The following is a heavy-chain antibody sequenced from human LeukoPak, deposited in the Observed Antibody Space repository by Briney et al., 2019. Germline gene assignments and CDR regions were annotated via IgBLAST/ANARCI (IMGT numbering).Heavy chain of an antibody. CDR3: AKGAYCSGGRCYLGDLDY. CDR1: GFTFSTHA. Sequence: GGSQRLSCAASGFTFSTHAINWVRQAPGKGLEWISVISGSGSSTFYADSVKGRFTISRDNSKNTLYLQMNSLRAEDTAVYYCAKGAYCSGGRCYLGDLDYWGQGTLVTVSS. D-gene: IGHD2-15*01. CDR2: ISGSGSST. J-gene: IGHJ4*02. V-gene: IGHV3-23*01.